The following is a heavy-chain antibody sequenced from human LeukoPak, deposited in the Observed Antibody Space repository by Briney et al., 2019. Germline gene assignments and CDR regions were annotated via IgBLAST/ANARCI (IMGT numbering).Heavy chain of an antibody. D-gene: IGHD6-19*01. CDR1: GGSISSYY. CDR2: IYYSGST. Sequence: SETLSLTCTVSGGSISSYYWSWIRQPPGKGLEWIGHIYYSGSTNYNPSLKSRVTISVDTSKNQFSLKLSSVTAADTAVYYCAKDSSGWYGMYYFDYWGQGTLVTVSS. V-gene: IGHV4-59*12. CDR3: AKDSSGWYGMYYFDY. J-gene: IGHJ4*02.